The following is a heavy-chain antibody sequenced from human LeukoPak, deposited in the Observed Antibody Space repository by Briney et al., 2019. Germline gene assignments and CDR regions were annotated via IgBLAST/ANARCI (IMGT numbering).Heavy chain of an antibody. CDR3: ASLLWFGDLSLP. CDR2: INPNSGGT. V-gene: IGHV1-2*06. D-gene: IGHD3-10*01. CDR1: GYTFTGYY. J-gene: IGHJ4*02. Sequence: ASVKVSCKASGYTFTGYYMHWVRQAPAQGLEWMGRINPNSGGTNYAQKFQGRVTMTRDTSISTAYMELSRLRSDGTAVYYCASLLWFGDLSLPWGQGTLVTVSP.